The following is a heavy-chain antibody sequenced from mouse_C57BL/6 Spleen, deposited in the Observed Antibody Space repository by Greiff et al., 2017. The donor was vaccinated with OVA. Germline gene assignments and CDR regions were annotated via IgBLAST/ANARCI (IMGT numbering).Heavy chain of an antibody. V-gene: IGHV1-50*01. CDR1: GYTFTSYW. J-gene: IGHJ1*03. CDR3: ARDYYVSRGDFDV. D-gene: IGHD1-1*01. Sequence: VQLQQPGAELVKPGASVKLSCKASGYTFTSYWMQWVKQRPGQGLEWIGEIDPSDSYTNYTQKFKGKATLTVDTSSSTAYMQLSSLTSEDAAVYYCARDYYVSRGDFDVWGTGTTVTVSS. CDR2: IDPSDSYT.